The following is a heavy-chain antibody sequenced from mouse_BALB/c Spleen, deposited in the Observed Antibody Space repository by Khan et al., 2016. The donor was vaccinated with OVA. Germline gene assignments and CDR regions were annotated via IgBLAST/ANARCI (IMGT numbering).Heavy chain of an antibody. V-gene: IGHV2-2*02. Sequence: QVQLKESGPGLVQPSQSLSITCTVSGFSLTSYGVHWVRQSPGKGLEWLGVIWSGGSTDNNAAFIYRLSISKDNSKSQVFFKLNNLQANDTAIYYCARPYYYDEGLSYWGQGTLVTVSA. CDR2: IWSGGST. J-gene: IGHJ3*01. CDR1: GFSLTSYG. D-gene: IGHD2-4*01. CDR3: ARPYYYDEGLSY.